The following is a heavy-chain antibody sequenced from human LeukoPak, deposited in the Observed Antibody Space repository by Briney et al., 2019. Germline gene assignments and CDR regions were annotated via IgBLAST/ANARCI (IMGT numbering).Heavy chain of an antibody. V-gene: IGHV3-23*01. Sequence: GGSLRLSCAASGFTFSNFAMMWVRQAPGTGLQWVSTITGDGATFYADYARGRFTIFRDTSMNTLFLQMNSLGAEDTAVYYCAKGAAAGKVDWFDPWGQGTLVTVSS. CDR1: GFTFSNFA. CDR3: AKGAAAGKVDWFDP. D-gene: IGHD6-13*01. CDR2: ITGDGAT. J-gene: IGHJ5*02.